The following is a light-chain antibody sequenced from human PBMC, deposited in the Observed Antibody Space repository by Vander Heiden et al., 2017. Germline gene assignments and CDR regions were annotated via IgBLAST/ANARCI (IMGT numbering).Light chain of an antibody. V-gene: IGLV3-21*02. CDR3: QVWDSTTDHHV. J-gene: IGLJ1*01. Sequence: SYVLTQPPSLSVAPGQTAKSTCGGKNIGSKSVHWYQQRPGQAPVLVVYYDSDRTAGIPERFSGSNSGNAATLTISRVEAGDEADYYCQVWDSTTDHHVFATGTKVTVL. CDR2: YDS. CDR1: NIGSKS.